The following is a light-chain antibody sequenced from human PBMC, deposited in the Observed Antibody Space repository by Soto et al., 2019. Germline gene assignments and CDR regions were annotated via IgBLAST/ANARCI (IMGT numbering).Light chain of an antibody. J-gene: IGKJ1*01. V-gene: IGKV1-5*01. CDR3: QQYNSYSPET. CDR1: QSISSW. Sequence: DIQMTQSASTLSASVGDIVTITCRASQSISSWLAWYQQKPGKAPKLLIYDASSLESGVPSRFSGSGSGTEFTLTISSLQPDDFATYYCQQYNSYSPETFGQGTKVDI. CDR2: DAS.